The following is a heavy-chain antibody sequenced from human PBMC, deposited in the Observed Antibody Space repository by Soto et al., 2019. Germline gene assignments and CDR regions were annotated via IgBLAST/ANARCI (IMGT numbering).Heavy chain of an antibody. Sequence: EVQLVESGGGLVQPGGSLRLSCVASGFTFRSYWMHWVRQAPGKGLVWVSRLNSDGSSTGYADSVKGRFTTSRDNAKNTLDLQRTGLRAENTAVYYWARGTRDYWGQGTLVTVSS. D-gene: IGHD1-1*01. CDR3: ARGTRDY. CDR1: GFTFRSYW. CDR2: LNSDGSST. J-gene: IGHJ4*02. V-gene: IGHV3-74*01.